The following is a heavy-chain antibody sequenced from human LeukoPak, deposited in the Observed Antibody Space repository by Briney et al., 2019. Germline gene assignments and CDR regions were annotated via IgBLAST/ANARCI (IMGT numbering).Heavy chain of an antibody. Sequence: GESLKISCKGSGYSFSNYWVGWVRQMSGKGLEWMGVIYPGDSDITYSAAFRGQVTISVDKSISTAYLQWSSLKASDTAMYYCARGDSGWFSNSWGQGTLVTVSS. V-gene: IGHV5-51*01. CDR1: GYSFSNYW. J-gene: IGHJ4*02. D-gene: IGHD6-19*01. CDR2: IYPGDSDI. CDR3: ARGDSGWFSNS.